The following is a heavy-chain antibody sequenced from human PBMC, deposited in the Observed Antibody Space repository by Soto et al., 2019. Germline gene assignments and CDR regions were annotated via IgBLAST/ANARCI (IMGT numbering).Heavy chain of an antibody. CDR3: ARHKAAVRRHYGMDV. CDR2: IDPSDSYT. CDR1: GYSFTSYW. Sequence: PGESLKISCKGSGYSFTSYWISWVRQMPGKGLDWMGRIDPSDSYTNYSPSFQGHVTISADKSISTAYLQWTSLKASDTAMYYCARHKAAVRRHYGMDVWGQGTTVTVSS. V-gene: IGHV5-10-1*01. D-gene: IGHD6-13*01. J-gene: IGHJ6*02.